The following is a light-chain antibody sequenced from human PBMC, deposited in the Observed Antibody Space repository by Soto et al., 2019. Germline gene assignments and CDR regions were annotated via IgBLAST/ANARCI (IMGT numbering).Light chain of an antibody. V-gene: IGKV4-1*01. CDR3: QQYYTTRCT. Sequence: DIVMTQSPDSLAVSLGERATINCKSSQSVLYSSNNKNSVAWYQQKPGQPPQLLIYWASTRESGVPDRFSGSESGTDFTLTISSLQAEDVAVYYCQQYYTTRCTFGQRTKVEI. CDR2: WAS. J-gene: IGKJ1*01. CDR1: QSVLYSSNNKNS.